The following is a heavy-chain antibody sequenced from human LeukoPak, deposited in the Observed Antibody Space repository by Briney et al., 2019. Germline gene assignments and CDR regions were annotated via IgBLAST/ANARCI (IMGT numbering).Heavy chain of an antibody. V-gene: IGHV3-7*01. CDR2: TKEDGGET. Sequence: GGSLTLSCAASKFSFSRNWMRWLRQAPGKVLEWVASTKEDGGETVYVDSVRGRFTISRDNARNSLYLQMNSLRVDDTAVYYCAREFNTVGNFDYWGQGTLVTVSS. J-gene: IGHJ4*02. CDR1: KFSFSRNW. CDR3: AREFNTVGNFDY. D-gene: IGHD3-10*01.